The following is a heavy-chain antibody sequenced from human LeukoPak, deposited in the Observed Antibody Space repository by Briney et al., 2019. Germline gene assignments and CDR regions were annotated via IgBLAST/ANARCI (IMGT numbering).Heavy chain of an antibody. D-gene: IGHD3-10*01. V-gene: IGHV4-34*01. CDR2: INHSGST. J-gene: IGHJ4*02. CDR3: ARAWYYYGSGSYFSGNLDY. Sequence: NASETLSLTCAVYGGSFSGYYWSWIRQPPGKGLEWIGEINHSGSTNYNPSLKSRVTISVDTSKNQFSLKLSSVTAADTAVYYCARAWYYYGSGSYFSGNLDYWGQGTLVTVSS. CDR1: GGSFSGYY.